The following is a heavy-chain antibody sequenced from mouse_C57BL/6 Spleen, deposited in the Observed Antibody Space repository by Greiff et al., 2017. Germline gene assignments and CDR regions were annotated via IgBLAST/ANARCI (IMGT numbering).Heavy chain of an antibody. J-gene: IGHJ2*01. CDR3: ARGESTMITPYFDY. V-gene: IGHV1-52*01. CDR1: GYTFTSYW. Sequence: QVPLQQPGAELVRPGSSVKLSCKASGYTFTSYWMHWVKQRPIQGLEWIGNIDPSASETHYNQKFKDKATLPVDKSSSTASMQLSSLTSEDSAVYYCARGESTMITPYFDYWGQGTTLTVSS. D-gene: IGHD2-4*01. CDR2: IDPSASET.